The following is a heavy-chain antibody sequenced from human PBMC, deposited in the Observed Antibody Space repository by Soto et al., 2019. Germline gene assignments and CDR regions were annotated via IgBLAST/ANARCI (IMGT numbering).Heavy chain of an antibody. Sequence: QVQLQQWGAGLLKPSETLSLTCAVYGGSFSGYYWSWIRQPPGKGLEWIGEIDPSGSTNYNPSLKSRVSISLDMSKNQFSLNLNSVTAADTAVYYCARLVGSGWGQGTLVTVSS. CDR3: ARLVGSG. J-gene: IGHJ4*02. D-gene: IGHD2-15*01. V-gene: IGHV4-34*01. CDR2: IDPSGST. CDR1: GGSFSGYY.